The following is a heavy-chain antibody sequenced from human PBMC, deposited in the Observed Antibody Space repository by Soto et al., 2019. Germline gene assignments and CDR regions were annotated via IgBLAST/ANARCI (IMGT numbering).Heavy chain of an antibody. CDR3: AKGGRQWLVTSDFNY. CDR1: GFTFSSYA. V-gene: IGHV3-30*18. Sequence: SLRLSCAASGFTFSSYAMNWVRQAPGKGLEWVAVVSHDGRNTHYADSVKGRFTISRDSSKNTVSLEMTSLRAEDTAVYYCAKGGRQWLVTSDFNYWGQGALVTVSS. J-gene: IGHJ4*02. CDR2: VSHDGRNT. D-gene: IGHD6-19*01.